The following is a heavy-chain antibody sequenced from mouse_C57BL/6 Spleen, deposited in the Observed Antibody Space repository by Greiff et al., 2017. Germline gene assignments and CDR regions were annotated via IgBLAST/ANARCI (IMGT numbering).Heavy chain of an antibody. D-gene: IGHD2-5*01. CDR2: ISYDGSN. J-gene: IGHJ3*01. Sequence: ESGPGLVKPSQSLSLTCSVTGYSITSGYYWNWIRQFPGNKLEWMGYISYDGSNNYNPSLKNRISITRDTSKNQFFLKLNSVTTEDTATYYCARPRDYSNYGWFAYWGQGTLVTVSA. CDR3: ARPRDYSNYGWFAY. V-gene: IGHV3-6*01. CDR1: GYSITSGYY.